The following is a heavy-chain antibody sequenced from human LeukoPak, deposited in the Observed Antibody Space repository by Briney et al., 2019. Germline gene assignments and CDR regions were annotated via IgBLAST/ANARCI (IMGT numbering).Heavy chain of an antibody. CDR3: AKGIGSGSYPPDY. Sequence: PGGSLRLSCAASGFTFSNYGMHWVRQAPGKGLEWVAVISYDGSSKFYADSVKGRFTVSRDNSKNTLFLQMNSLRPEDTAVYFCAKGIGSGSYPPDYWGQGTLVTVSS. J-gene: IGHJ4*02. V-gene: IGHV3-30*18. D-gene: IGHD3-10*01. CDR2: ISYDGSSK. CDR1: GFTFSNYG.